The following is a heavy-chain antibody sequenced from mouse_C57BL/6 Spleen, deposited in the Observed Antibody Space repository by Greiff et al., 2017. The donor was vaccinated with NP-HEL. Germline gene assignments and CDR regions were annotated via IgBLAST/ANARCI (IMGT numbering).Heavy chain of an antibody. CDR2: ISDGGSYT. V-gene: IGHV5-4*01. J-gene: IGHJ3*01. CDR3: ARDQGDGTTGFAY. D-gene: IGHD1-1*01. Sequence: DVLLVESGGGLVKPGGSLKLSCAASGFTFSSYAMSWVRQTPEKRLEWVATISDGGSYTYYPDNVKGRFTISRDNAKNNLYLQMSHLKSEDTAMYYCARDQGDGTTGFAYWGQGTLVTVSA. CDR1: GFTFSSYA.